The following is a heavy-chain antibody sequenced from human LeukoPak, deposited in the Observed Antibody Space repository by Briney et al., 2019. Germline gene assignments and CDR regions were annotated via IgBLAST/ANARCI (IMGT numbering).Heavy chain of an antibody. CDR3: ARCYYDILTGYSDFDY. J-gene: IGHJ4*02. V-gene: IGHV3-7*03. CDR1: GFTFSSYW. Sequence: PGRSLRLSCAASGFTFSSYWMSWVRQAPGKGLEWVANIKQDGSEKYYVDSVKGRFTISRDNAKNSLYLQMNSLRAEDTAVYYCARCYYDILTGYSDFDYWGQGTLVTVSS. D-gene: IGHD3-9*01. CDR2: IKQDGSEK.